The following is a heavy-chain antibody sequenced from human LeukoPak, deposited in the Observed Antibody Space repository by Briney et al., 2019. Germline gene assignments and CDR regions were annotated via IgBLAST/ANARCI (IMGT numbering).Heavy chain of an antibody. CDR3: ARGVRWYFDY. Sequence: PGGSLRLSCAASGFTFSSYGMHWVRQAPGKGLEWVAVISYDGSNKYYADSVKGRFTISRDNSKNTLYLQMNSLRAEDTAVYYCARGVRWYFDYWGQGTLVTVSS. CDR1: GFTFSSYG. J-gene: IGHJ4*02. V-gene: IGHV3-30*03. D-gene: IGHD4-23*01. CDR2: ISYDGSNK.